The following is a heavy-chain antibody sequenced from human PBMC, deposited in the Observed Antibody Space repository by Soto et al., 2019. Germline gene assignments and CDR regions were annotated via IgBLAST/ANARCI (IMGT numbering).Heavy chain of an antibody. V-gene: IGHV1-18*01. CDR1: GYTFTNYG. Sequence: ASVKVSCKASGYTFTNYGSRWVRQAHGQGLEWIGWISAYNGKIDYAQKVQGRITMTTDTSTSTAFMELRSLRSDDTAVYYCARETIPQMYYYGTDVWGQGTTVTVSS. CDR2: ISAYNGKI. D-gene: IGHD3-16*01. CDR3: ARETIPQMYYYGTDV. J-gene: IGHJ6*02.